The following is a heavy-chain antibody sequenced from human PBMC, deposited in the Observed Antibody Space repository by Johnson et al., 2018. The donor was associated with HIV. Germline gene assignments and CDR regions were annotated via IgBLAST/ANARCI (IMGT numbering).Heavy chain of an antibody. Sequence: QVQLVESGGGVVQPGRSLRLSCAASGFTFSTYAMHWVRQAPGKGLEWVAVISYDGSNKYYADSVKGRFTISRDNSKNTLYLQMNSLRAEDTAMYYCARVNIAFDIWGQGTMVTVSS. D-gene: IGHD2/OR15-2a*01. J-gene: IGHJ3*02. CDR2: ISYDGSNK. CDR3: ARVNIAFDI. CDR1: GFTFSTYA. V-gene: IGHV3-30*04.